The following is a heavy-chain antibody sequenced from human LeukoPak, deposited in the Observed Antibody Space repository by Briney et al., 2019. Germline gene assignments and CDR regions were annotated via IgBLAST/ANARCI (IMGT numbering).Heavy chain of an antibody. CDR1: GGSFSGYY. CDR3: ARAPYGSGSYYNGRRIEYNWFDP. J-gene: IGHJ5*02. Sequence: PSETLSLTCAVHGGSFSGYYWSWIRQPPGKGLEWIGEINHSGSTNHNPSLKSRVTISVDTSKNQFSLKLSSVTAADTAVYYCARAPYGSGSYYNGRRIEYNWFDPWGQGTLVTVSS. D-gene: IGHD3-10*01. CDR2: INHSGST. V-gene: IGHV4-34*01.